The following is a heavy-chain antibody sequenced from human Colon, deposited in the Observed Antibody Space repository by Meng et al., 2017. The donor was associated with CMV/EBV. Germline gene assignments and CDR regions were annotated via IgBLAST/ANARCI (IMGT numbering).Heavy chain of an antibody. CDR1: GFTFRNYA. CDR2: ISGSGGTR. CDR3: AKDLLREIVPGALVLDV. Sequence: GESLKISCAACGFTFRNYAMSWVRQAPGKGLEWVSTISGSGGTRDYADSVKGRFTMSRDNSENTVYLQMNSLRDEDTAVYFCAKDLLREIVPGALVLDVWGQGTTVTVSS. D-gene: IGHD5-12*01. V-gene: IGHV3-23*01. J-gene: IGHJ6*02.